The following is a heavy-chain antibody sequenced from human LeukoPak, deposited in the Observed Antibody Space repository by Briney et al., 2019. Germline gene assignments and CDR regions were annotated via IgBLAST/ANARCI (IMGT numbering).Heavy chain of an antibody. Sequence: ASVKVSCKASGYTFTSYDINWVRQATGQGLEWMGWMNPNSGNTGYAQKFQGRVTMTRNTSISTAYMELSSLRSEDTAVYYCARGSGWYGVDAFDIWGQGTMVTVSS. CDR1: GYTFTSYD. V-gene: IGHV1-8*01. CDR2: MNPNSGNT. CDR3: ARGSGWYGVDAFDI. J-gene: IGHJ3*02. D-gene: IGHD6-19*01.